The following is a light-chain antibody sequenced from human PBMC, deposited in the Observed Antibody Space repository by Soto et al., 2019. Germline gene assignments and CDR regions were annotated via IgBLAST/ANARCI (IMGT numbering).Light chain of an antibody. J-gene: IGLJ3*02. CDR1: SSDVGSYNF. CDR2: EGS. CDR3: CSYAGDSAWV. V-gene: IGLV2-23*01. Sequence: QSALTQPASVSGSPGQSITISCTGTSSDVGSYNFVSWYQQHPGKAPKLMIYEGSKRPSGVSNRFSGSKSGNTASLTISGLPAEDEADYYCCSYAGDSAWVFGGGTQLTVL.